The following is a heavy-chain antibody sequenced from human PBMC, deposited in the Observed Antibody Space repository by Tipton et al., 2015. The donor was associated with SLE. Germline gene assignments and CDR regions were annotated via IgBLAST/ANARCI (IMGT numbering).Heavy chain of an antibody. CDR2: INHSGNT. J-gene: IGHJ3*02. CDR1: GGSFSGYY. CDR3: ARDPSIAAAGTRAFDI. D-gene: IGHD6-13*01. V-gene: IGHV4-34*01. Sequence: TLSLTCAVYGGSFSGYYWNWIRQPPGKGLEWIGEINHSGNTNYNPSLKSRVTVSVDTSENQFSLKLSSVTAADTAVYYCARDPSIAAAGTRAFDIWGQGTMVTVSS.